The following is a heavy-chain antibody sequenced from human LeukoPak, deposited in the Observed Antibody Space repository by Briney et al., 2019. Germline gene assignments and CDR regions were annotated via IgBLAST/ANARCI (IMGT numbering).Heavy chain of an antibody. D-gene: IGHD3-10*01. CDR1: GFTFSSYA. CDR3: ARSGPVDYYGSGSYSDY. V-gene: IGHV3-53*01. Sequence: PGGSLRLSCAASGFTFSSYAMSWVRQAPGKGLEWVSIIFSGGSTYYADSVKGRFTISRDNSKNTLYLQMNSLRAEDTAVYYCARSGPVDYYGSGSYSDYWGQGTLVTVSS. CDR2: IFSGGST. J-gene: IGHJ4*02.